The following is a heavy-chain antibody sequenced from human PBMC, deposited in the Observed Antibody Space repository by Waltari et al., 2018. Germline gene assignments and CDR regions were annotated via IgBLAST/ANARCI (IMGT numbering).Heavy chain of an antibody. V-gene: IGHV4-4*01. CDR1: GGSISSNTW. CDR3: ARVPCSEDSCYGGAWFDP. Sequence: QVQLQESGPGLVKPSGTLSLTCAVSGGSISSNTWWSWVRQPPGKGLEWIGEIYHSGNTNYSPSLNSLVTVLVHKSKHLFSLKLSSVTAADTAVYWCARVPCSEDSCYGGAWFDPWGQGTLVTVSS. D-gene: IGHD2-15*01. CDR2: IYHSGNT. J-gene: IGHJ5*02.